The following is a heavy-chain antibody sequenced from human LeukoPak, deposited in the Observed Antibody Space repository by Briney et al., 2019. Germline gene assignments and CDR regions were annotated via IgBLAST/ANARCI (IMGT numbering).Heavy chain of an antibody. V-gene: IGHV3-64D*06. J-gene: IGHJ6*04. CDR3: VKEPKGYYGMDV. Sequence: GGSLRLSCSASGFTFSYYAMHWVRQAPGKRLEYVSAISSNGNNAYYADSVKGRFTVSRDNSKNTLYLQMSSLRAEDTAVYFCVKEPKGYYGMDVWGKGTTVTVSS. CDR1: GFTFSYYA. CDR2: ISSNGNNA.